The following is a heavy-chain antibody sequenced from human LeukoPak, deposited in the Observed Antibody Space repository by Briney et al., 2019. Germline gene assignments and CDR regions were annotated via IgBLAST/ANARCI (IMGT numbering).Heavy chain of an antibody. CDR1: GYTFTSYD. CDR3: ARGPGYSSGWSTVMPKGWFDP. CDR2: MNPNSGNT. J-gene: IGHJ5*02. V-gene: IGHV1-8*01. D-gene: IGHD6-19*01. Sequence: ASVKVSCKTSGYTFTSYDINWVRQATGQGLEWMGWMNPNSGNTGYAQKFQGRVTMTRNTSINTAYMELSSLRSEDTAVYYCARGPGYSSGWSTVMPKGWFDPWGQGTLVTVSS.